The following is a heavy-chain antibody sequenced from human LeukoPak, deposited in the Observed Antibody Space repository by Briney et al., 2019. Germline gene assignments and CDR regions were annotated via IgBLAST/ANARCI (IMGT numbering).Heavy chain of an antibody. CDR3: ARVRRSGWYELGY. Sequence: GSLRLSCAASGFTFSSYAMHWVRQAPGKGLEWVAVISYDGSNKYYADSVKGRFTISRDNSKNTLYLQMNSLRAEDTAVYYCARVRRSGWYELGYWGQGTLVTVSS. CDR2: ISYDGSNK. D-gene: IGHD6-19*01. CDR1: GFTFSSYA. V-gene: IGHV3-30-3*01. J-gene: IGHJ4*02.